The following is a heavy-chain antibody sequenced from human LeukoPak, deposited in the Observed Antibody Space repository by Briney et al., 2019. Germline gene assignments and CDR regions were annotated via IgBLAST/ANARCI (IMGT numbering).Heavy chain of an antibody. CDR2: ISGSGGST. D-gene: IGHD5-12*01. Sequence: SGGSLRLSCAASGFTFSSYAMGWVRQAPGKGLEWVSAISGSGGSTYYADSVKGRFTISRDNSKNTLYLQMNSLRAEDTAVYYCARASRGYSGYDLLWEAFDIWGQGTMVTVSS. J-gene: IGHJ3*02. CDR1: GFTFSSYA. CDR3: ARASRGYSGYDLLWEAFDI. V-gene: IGHV3-23*01.